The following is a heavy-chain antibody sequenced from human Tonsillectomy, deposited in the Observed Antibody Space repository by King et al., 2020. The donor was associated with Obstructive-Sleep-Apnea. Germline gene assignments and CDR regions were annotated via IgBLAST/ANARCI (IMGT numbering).Heavy chain of an antibody. V-gene: IGHV4-30-4*07. D-gene: IGHD3-22*01. Sequence: QLQESGPGLVKPSQTLSLTCAVSGGSISSGGYSWSWIRQPPGKGLEWIGYIYYSGSTYYNPSLKSRVTISVDTSKNQFSLKLSSVTAADTAVYYCARKEYYYDSSGYFRNYFDYWGQGTLVTVSS. CDR3: ARKEYYYDSSGYFRNYFDY. CDR1: GGSISSGGYS. CDR2: IYYSGST. J-gene: IGHJ4*02.